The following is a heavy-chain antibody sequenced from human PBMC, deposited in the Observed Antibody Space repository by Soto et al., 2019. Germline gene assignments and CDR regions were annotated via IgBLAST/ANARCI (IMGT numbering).Heavy chain of an antibody. CDR1: GGSFSGYY. J-gene: IGHJ4*02. V-gene: IGHV4-34*01. CDR2: INHSGST. Sequence: QVQLQQWGAGLLKPSETLSLTCAVYGGSFSGYYWSWIRQPPGKGLEWIGEINHSGSTNYNPSLKSRVTRSVDTAKNQSSLKLSSVTAADRAVYYCARSSGWYWYWGQSTLVTVSS. D-gene: IGHD6-19*01. CDR3: ARSSGWYWY.